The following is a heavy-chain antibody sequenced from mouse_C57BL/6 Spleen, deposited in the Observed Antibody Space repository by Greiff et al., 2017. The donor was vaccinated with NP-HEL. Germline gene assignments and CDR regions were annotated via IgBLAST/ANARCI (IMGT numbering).Heavy chain of an antibody. CDR1: GYAFTNYL. CDR3: ARGGLYYFDY. J-gene: IGHJ2*01. CDR2: INPGSGGT. V-gene: IGHV1-54*01. Sequence: VQLQQSGAELVRPGTSVKVSCKASGYAFTNYLIEWVKQRPGQGLEWIGVINPGSGGTNYNEKFKGKATLTADKSSSTAYMQLSSLTSEDSAVYFCARGGLYYFDYWGQGTTLTVSS.